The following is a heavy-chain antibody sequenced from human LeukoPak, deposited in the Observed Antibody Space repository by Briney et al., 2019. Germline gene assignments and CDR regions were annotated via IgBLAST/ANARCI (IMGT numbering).Heavy chain of an antibody. CDR2: ISGSGGST. Sequence: PGGTLRLSCAASGFTFSSYGMSWVRQAPGKGLEWVSAISGSGGSTYYADSVKGRFTISRDNSKNTLYLQMNSLRAEDTAVYYCARGIAAAGTGIDYWGQGTLVTVSS. J-gene: IGHJ4*02. D-gene: IGHD6-13*01. V-gene: IGHV3-23*01. CDR1: GFTFSSYG. CDR3: ARGIAAAGTGIDY.